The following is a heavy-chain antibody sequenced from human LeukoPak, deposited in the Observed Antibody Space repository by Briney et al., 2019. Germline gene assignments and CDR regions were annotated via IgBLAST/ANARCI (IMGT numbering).Heavy chain of an antibody. CDR1: GGSISSYY. Sequence: SETLSLTCTVSGGSISSYYWSWIRQPPGKGLEWFGYIYYSGSTNYNPSLKSRVTISVDKSKNQFSLKLSSVTAADTAVYYCARDGGGSSGWFDPWGQGTLVTVSS. CDR2: IYYSGST. CDR3: ARDGGGSSGWFDP. D-gene: IGHD6-6*01. J-gene: IGHJ5*02. V-gene: IGHV4-59*12.